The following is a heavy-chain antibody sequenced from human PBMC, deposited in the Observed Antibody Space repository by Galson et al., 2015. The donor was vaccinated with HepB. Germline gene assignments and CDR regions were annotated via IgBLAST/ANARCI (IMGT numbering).Heavy chain of an antibody. V-gene: IGHV4-39*01. CDR2: VHSSGVT. Sequence: SETLSLTCSVSGASISSRTYYWVWIRQPPGKGLEWIGNVHSSGVTCYNPSLKSRVTISGDTAKNQFSLRVSSVTAADTAVYYCVRALGGSYFYGMDVRGQGTTVTVSS. CDR1: GASISSRTYY. J-gene: IGHJ6*02. D-gene: IGHD3-16*02. CDR3: VRALGGSYFYGMDV.